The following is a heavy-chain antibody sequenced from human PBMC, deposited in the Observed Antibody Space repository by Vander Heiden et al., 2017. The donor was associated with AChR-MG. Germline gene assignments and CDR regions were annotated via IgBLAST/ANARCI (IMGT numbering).Heavy chain of an antibody. V-gene: IGHV4-4*02. Sequence: QVQLQESGPGLVKPSGTLSLTCAVSGGSISNSNWWRWVRQPPGKGLEWIGQIYLSGGTKYNPSLQSRLTMSVDKSKNEFSLKLSFVTAADTALYYCARDTMVRGVTPNWFDPWGQGTLVTVSS. CDR3: ARDTMVRGVTPNWFDP. CDR1: GGSISNSNW. D-gene: IGHD3-10*01. CDR2: IYLSGGT. J-gene: IGHJ5*02.